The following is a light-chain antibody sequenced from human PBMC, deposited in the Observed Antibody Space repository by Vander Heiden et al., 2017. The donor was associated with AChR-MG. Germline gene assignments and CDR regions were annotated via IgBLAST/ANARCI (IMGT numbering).Light chain of an antibody. CDR2: GAS. CDR3: QQYKNWPPWT. CDR1: QSVSSN. V-gene: IGKV3-15*01. J-gene: IGKJ1*01. Sequence: VMTQSPAPLSVSPGERATLSCRASQSVSSNLAWYQQKPGQPPRLLIYGASTRTTGIPARFSGSGYGTEFTLTISSLQSEDFAVYYCQQYKNWPPWTFGQGTKVEIK.